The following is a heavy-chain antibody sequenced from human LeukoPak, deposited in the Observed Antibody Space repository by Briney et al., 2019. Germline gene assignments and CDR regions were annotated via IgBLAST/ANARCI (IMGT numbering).Heavy chain of an antibody. V-gene: IGHV1-2*02. CDR2: INPNSGGT. CDR1: GYTFTGYF. CDR3: ARGDGFGGYDLISY. D-gene: IGHD5-12*01. J-gene: IGHJ4*02. Sequence: ASVKVSRKASGYTFTGYFMHWVRQAPGQGLEWMGWINPNSGGTNYAQKFQGRVTMTRDTSISTAYMELSRLRSDDTAVYYCARGDGFGGYDLISYWGQGTLVTVSS.